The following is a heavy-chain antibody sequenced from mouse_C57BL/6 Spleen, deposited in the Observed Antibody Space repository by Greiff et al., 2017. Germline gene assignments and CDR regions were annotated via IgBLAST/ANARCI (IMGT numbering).Heavy chain of an antibody. D-gene: IGHD1-1*01. Sequence: EVMLVESGGGLVKPGGSLKLSCAASGFTFSSYAMSWVRQTPEKRLEWVATISDGGSYTYYPDNVKGRFTISRDNAKNNLYLQMSHLKSEDTAMYYCARDRIYYYGSSYKDYWGQGTTLTVSS. V-gene: IGHV5-4*01. CDR3: ARDRIYYYGSSYKDY. CDR1: GFTFSSYA. CDR2: ISDGGSYT. J-gene: IGHJ2*01.